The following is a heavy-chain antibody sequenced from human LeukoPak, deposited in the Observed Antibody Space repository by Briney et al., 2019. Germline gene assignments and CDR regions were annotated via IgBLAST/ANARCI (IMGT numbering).Heavy chain of an antibody. V-gene: IGHV3-48*01. CDR2: ISSSSSTI. Sequence: PGGSLRLSCAASGFTFSSYEMNWVRQAPGKGLEWISYISSSSSTIYYADSVKGRFTISRDNAKNSLYLQMNSLRAEDTAVYYCARDSTVTTPPIGSDFDYWGQGTLVTVSS. J-gene: IGHJ4*02. CDR3: ARDSTVTTPPIGSDFDY. CDR1: GFTFSSYE. D-gene: IGHD4-17*01.